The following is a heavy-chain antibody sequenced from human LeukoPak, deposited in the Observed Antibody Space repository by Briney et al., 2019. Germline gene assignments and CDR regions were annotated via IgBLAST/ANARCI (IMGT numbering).Heavy chain of an antibody. CDR2: IYYSGST. Sequence: PSETLSLTCTVSGGSISSGDYYWSWIRQPPGKGLEWIGYIYYSGSTYYNPSLKSRVTISVDTSKNQFSLKLSSVTAADTAVYYCASSEELTGTNLGFDYWGQGTLVTVSS. CDR1: GGSISSGDYY. D-gene: IGHD1-20*01. V-gene: IGHV4-30-4*08. J-gene: IGHJ4*02. CDR3: ASSEELTGTNLGFDY.